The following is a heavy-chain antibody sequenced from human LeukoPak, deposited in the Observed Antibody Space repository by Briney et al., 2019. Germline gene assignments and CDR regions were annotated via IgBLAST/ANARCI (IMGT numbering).Heavy chain of an antibody. CDR3: ARGPIVAPDY. CDR1: GLTVSSNY. J-gene: IGHJ4*02. V-gene: IGHV3-53*01. D-gene: IGHD5-12*01. Sequence: GGSLRLSCAASGLTVSSNYMSWVRQAPGMGLEWVSLIYSGGTTQYADSVKGRFTISRDNAKNSLYLQMNSLRAEDTAVYYCARGPIVAPDYWGQGTLVTVSS. CDR2: IYSGGTT.